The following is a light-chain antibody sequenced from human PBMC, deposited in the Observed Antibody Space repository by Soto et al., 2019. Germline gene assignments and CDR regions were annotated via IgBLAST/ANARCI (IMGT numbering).Light chain of an antibody. Sequence: QSVLTQPPSASGSPGQSVTISCTGSGSDVGFYSYVSWYQQHPGKVPKLLIYEVTKRPSGVPDRFSGSKSGNTASLTVSGLQAEDEADYYRSSYEGTNNHHVFGTGTKVTVL. V-gene: IGLV2-8*01. J-gene: IGLJ1*01. CDR2: EVT. CDR1: GSDVGFYSY. CDR3: SSYEGTNNHHV.